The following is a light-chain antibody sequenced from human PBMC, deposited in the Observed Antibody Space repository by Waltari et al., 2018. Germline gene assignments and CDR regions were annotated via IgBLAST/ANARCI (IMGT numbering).Light chain of an antibody. J-gene: IGKJ2*01. CDR3: QEYYSTPLT. V-gene: IGKV3-15*01. CDR1: QNVNNN. CDR2: DAS. Sequence: EKVMTQSPATLSVSPGERVTLSCRASQNVNNNLAWYQRKPGQAPRLLIYDASTRATGIPARFSGGGSGTEFTLSISSLQSEDFAVYYCQEYYSTPLTFGQGTKLEIK.